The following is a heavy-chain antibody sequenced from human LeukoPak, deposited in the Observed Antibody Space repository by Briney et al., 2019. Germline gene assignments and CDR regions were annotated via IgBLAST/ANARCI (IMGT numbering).Heavy chain of an antibody. Sequence: PGGSLRLSCAASGFTFSSYSMNWVRQAPGKGLEWVSYISSSSSTIYYADSVKGRFTISRDNANNSLYLQMNSLRAEDTAVYYCARDGSGYDLLVGYYYYYYMDVWGKGTTVAISS. D-gene: IGHD5-12*01. V-gene: IGHV3-48*04. J-gene: IGHJ6*03. CDR3: ARDGSGYDLLVGYYYYYYMDV. CDR1: GFTFSSYS. CDR2: ISSSSSTI.